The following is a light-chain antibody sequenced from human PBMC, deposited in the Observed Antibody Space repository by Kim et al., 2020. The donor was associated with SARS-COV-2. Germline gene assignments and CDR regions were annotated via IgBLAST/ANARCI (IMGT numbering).Light chain of an antibody. V-gene: IGKV3-20*01. J-gene: IGKJ5*01. CDR3: QQYVDSPFT. Sequence: EMVLTQSPGPVSLSPGETVTLSCRASQNIRGDSLAWYQQRPGQAPRVLIHGASSRATGMPDRFSASGSGTDFTLTIIRLQPEDFAVYYCQQYVDSPFTFGQGTRLEIK. CDR1: QNIRGDS. CDR2: GAS.